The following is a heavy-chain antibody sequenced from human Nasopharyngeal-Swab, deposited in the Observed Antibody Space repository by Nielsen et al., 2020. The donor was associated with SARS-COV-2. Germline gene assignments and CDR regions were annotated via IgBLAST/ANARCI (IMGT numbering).Heavy chain of an antibody. J-gene: IGHJ4*02. CDR3: ARDYSSHRAFDY. Sequence: WVRQAPGQGLEWMGIINPSGGSTSYAQKFQGRVTMTRDTSTSTVYMELSSLRSEDTAVYYCARDYSSHRAFDYWGQGTLVTV. D-gene: IGHD6-13*01. CDR2: INPSGGST. V-gene: IGHV1-46*01.